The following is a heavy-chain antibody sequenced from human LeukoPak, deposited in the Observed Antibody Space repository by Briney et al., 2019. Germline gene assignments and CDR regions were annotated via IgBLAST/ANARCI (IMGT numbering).Heavy chain of an antibody. V-gene: IGHV1-69*13. CDR3: ARGTYSNYEGWFDP. D-gene: IGHD4-11*01. Sequence: SVKVSCKASGYTFTGYYMHWVRQAPGQGLEWMGGIIPIFGTANYAQKFQGRVTITADESTSTAYMELSSLRSEDTAVYYCARGTYSNYEGWFDPWGQGTLVTVSS. CDR1: GYTFTGYY. CDR2: IIPIFGTA. J-gene: IGHJ5*02.